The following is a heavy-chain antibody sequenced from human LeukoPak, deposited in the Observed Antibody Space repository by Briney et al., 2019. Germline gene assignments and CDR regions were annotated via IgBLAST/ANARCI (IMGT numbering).Heavy chain of an antibody. CDR2: IYTSGST. Sequence: SETLSLTCTVSGGSISSGSYYWSWIRQPAGKGLEWIGRIYTSGSTNYNPSLKSRVTISVDTSKNQFSLKLSSVTAADTAVYYCARSLVGDCSSTSCYTGVDYWGQGTLVTVSS. CDR3: ARSLVGDCSSTSCYTGVDY. J-gene: IGHJ4*02. V-gene: IGHV4-61*02. CDR1: GGSISSGSYY. D-gene: IGHD2-2*02.